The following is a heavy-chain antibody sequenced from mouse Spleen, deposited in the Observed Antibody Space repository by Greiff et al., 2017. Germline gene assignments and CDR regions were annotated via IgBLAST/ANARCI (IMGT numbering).Heavy chain of an antibody. CDR2: IYPRSGNT. V-gene: IGHV1-81*01. CDR3: AREEYGNYVTY. D-gene: IGHD2-10*02. CDR1: GYTFTSYG. Sequence: VQLQQSGAELARPGASVKLSCKASGYTFTSYGISWVKQRTGQGLEWIGEIYPRSGNTYYNEKFKGKATLTADKSSSTAYMELRSLTSEDSAVYFCAREEYGNYVTYWGQGTLVTVSA. J-gene: IGHJ3*01.